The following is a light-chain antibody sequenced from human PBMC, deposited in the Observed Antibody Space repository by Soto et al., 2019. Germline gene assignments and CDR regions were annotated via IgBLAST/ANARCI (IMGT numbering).Light chain of an antibody. V-gene: IGLV1-47*02. Sequence: QSVLTQPPSASGTPGQRVTISCSGSSSNIGSNYVYWYQQLPGTAPKLLIYSNNQRPSGVPDRFSGSKSGTSASLAISGLRSEDEADYYCAAWDDSLSGVVCGGGTKLPVL. CDR1: SSNIGSNY. J-gene: IGLJ2*01. CDR2: SNN. CDR3: AAWDDSLSGVV.